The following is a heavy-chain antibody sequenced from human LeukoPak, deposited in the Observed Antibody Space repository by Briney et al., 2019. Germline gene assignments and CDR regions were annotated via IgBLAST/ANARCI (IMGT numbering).Heavy chain of an antibody. J-gene: IGHJ3*02. CDR2: IFHSGST. CDR1: GDSISSGDYF. D-gene: IGHD3-3*01. V-gene: IGHV4-30-2*01. Sequence: SQTLSLTCTVSGDSISSGDYFWSWIRQPPGKGLEWIGDIFHSGSTYYNPSLKSRVTISVDRSKNQFSLKLSSVTAADTAVYYCARGTGTRITIFGVVISAFDIWGQGTMVTVSS. CDR3: ARGTGTRITIFGVVISAFDI.